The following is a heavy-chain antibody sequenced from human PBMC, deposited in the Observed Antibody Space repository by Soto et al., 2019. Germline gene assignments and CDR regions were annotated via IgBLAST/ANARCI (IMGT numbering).Heavy chain of an antibody. CDR2: IIPIFGTA. CDR1: GGTFSSYA. CDR3: ARVGEAYCGGDCYSALDY. Sequence: QVQLMQSGAEVKKPGSSVKVSCKASGGTFSSYAISWVRQAPGQGLEWMGGIIPIFGTANYAQKFQGRVTITADESTSTAYMELSSLRSEDTAVYYCARVGEAYCGGDCYSALDYWGQGTLVTVSS. V-gene: IGHV1-69*01. D-gene: IGHD2-21*02. J-gene: IGHJ4*02.